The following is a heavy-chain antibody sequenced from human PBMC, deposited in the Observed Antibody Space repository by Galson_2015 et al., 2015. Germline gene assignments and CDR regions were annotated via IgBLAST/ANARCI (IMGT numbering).Heavy chain of an antibody. CDR2: IYSGGGT. Sequence: SLRLSCAASGFTVSSNYMSWVRQAPGKGLEWVSVIYSGGGTYYADSVKGRFTISRDNSENTLYLQMNSLRAEDTAVYYCARGKYCSGGSCYPFMDYWGQGTLVTVSS. V-gene: IGHV3-66*02. J-gene: IGHJ4*02. D-gene: IGHD2-15*01. CDR1: GFTVSSNY. CDR3: ARGKYCSGGSCYPFMDY.